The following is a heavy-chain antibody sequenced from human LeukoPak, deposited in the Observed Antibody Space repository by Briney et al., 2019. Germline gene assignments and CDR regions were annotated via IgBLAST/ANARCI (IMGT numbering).Heavy chain of an antibody. CDR3: AKDLPPEGGGDY. CDR2: ISYDGSNK. CDR1: GFTFSSYG. D-gene: IGHD3-10*01. Sequence: GGSLRLSCAASGFTFSSYGMHWVRQAPGKGLEWVAVISYDGSNKYYADSVKGRFTISRDNSKNTLYLQMNSLRAEDTAVYYCAKDLPPEGGGDYWGQGTLATVSS. V-gene: IGHV3-30*18. J-gene: IGHJ4*02.